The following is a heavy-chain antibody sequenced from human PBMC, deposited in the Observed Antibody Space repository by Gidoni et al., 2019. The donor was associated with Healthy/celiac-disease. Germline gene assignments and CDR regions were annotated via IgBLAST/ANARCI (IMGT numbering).Heavy chain of an antibody. CDR2: ISWNSGSI. D-gene: IGHD6-13*01. CDR1: GFTFDDYD. CDR3: AKDGSYAVDI. Sequence: EVQLVESGGGLVQPGRSLRLSCAASGFTFDDYDMHWVRQAPGKGLEWGAGISWNSGSIGYADAVKGRFTISRDNAKNSLYLQMNSLRAEDTALYYCAKDGSYAVDIWGQGTMVTVSS. V-gene: IGHV3-9*01. J-gene: IGHJ3*02.